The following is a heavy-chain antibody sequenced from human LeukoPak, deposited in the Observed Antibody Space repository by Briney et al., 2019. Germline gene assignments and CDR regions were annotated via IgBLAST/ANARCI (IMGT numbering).Heavy chain of an antibody. CDR3: ARDSMAYCGGDCYPNQLFDY. J-gene: IGHJ4*02. CDR1: GGTFSSYA. Sequence: ASVKVSCKASGGTFSSYAISWVRQAPGQGLEWMGGIIPIFGTANYAQKFQGRVTITADESTCAAYMELSSLRSEDTAVYYCARDSMAYCGGDCYPNQLFDYWGQGTLVTVSS. CDR2: IIPIFGTA. D-gene: IGHD2-21*01. V-gene: IGHV1-69*13.